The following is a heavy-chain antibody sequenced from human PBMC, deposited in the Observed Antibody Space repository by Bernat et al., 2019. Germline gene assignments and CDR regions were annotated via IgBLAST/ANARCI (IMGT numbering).Heavy chain of an antibody. J-gene: IGHJ6*02. Sequence: QVQLVQSGAEVKKPGASVKVSCKASGYTFTGYYMHWVRQAPGQGLEWMGWINPNSGGTNYAQKFQGSVTMTRDTSISTAYMELSRLRSDDTAVYYCAREYGDPNYYYYGMDVWGQGTTVTVSS. D-gene: IGHD4-17*01. V-gene: IGHV1-2*04. CDR3: AREYGDPNYYYYGMDV. CDR1: GYTFTGYY. CDR2: INPNSGGT.